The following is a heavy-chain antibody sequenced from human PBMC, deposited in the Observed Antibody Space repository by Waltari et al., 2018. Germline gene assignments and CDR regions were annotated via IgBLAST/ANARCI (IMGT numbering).Heavy chain of an antibody. CDR2: IHHVGST. Sequence: QVQLQQSGAGLLTPSEPLSPTCAASVGSFSGYYCTWPRQPPGQGLDWIGEIHHVGSTNYNPSLKSRVTISVDTSKNQFSLKLSSVTAADTAVYYCARGGFPHMVVVTATRRGNNWFDPWGQGTLVTVSS. D-gene: IGHD2-21*02. CDR1: VGSFSGYY. J-gene: IGHJ5*02. CDR3: ARGGFPHMVVVTATRRGNNWFDP. V-gene: IGHV4-34*01.